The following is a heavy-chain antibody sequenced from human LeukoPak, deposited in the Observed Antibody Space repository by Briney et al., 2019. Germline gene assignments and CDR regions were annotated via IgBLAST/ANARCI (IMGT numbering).Heavy chain of an antibody. CDR1: GYTFTSYY. J-gene: IGHJ3*02. CDR3: ARDSRRYGSGSQHAFDI. CDR2: INPSGGST. V-gene: IGHV1-46*01. Sequence: ASVKVSRKASGYTFTSYYMHWVRQAPGQGLEWMGIINPSGGSTSYAQKFQGRVTMTRDMSTSTVYMELSSLRSEDTAVYYCARDSRRYGSGSQHAFDIWGQGTMVTVSS. D-gene: IGHD3-10*01.